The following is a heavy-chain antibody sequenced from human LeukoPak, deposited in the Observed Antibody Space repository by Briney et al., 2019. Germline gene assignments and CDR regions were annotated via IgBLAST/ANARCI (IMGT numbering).Heavy chain of an antibody. V-gene: IGHV3-23*01. CDR1: GFTFSSYA. Sequence: GGSLRLSCAASGFTFSSYAMSWVRQAPGKGLEWVSAISGSGGSTYYADSVKGRFTISRDNSKNTLYLQMNSLRAEDTAVYYCAKGEVSSRYYYGMDVWGQGTTVTVSS. D-gene: IGHD6-19*01. CDR3: AKGEVSSRYYYGMDV. CDR2: ISGSGGST. J-gene: IGHJ6*02.